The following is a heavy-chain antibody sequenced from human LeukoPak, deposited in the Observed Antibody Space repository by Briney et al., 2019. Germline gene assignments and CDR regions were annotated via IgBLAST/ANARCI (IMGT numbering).Heavy chain of an antibody. CDR3: ARVLSYCSSTSCYEFKNYYYYGMDV. D-gene: IGHD2-2*01. CDR1: GYTFTGYY. J-gene: IGHJ6*02. Sequence: ASVKVSCKASGYTFTGYYMHWVRQATGQGLEWMGWMNPNSGNTGYAQKFQGRVTMTRNTSISTAYMELSSLRSEDTAVYYCARVLSYCSSTSCYEFKNYYYYGMDVWGQGTTVTVSS. V-gene: IGHV1-8*02. CDR2: MNPNSGNT.